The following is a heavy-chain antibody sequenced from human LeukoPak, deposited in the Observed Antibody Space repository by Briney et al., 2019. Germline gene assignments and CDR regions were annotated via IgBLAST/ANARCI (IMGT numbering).Heavy chain of an antibody. V-gene: IGHV1-8*01. J-gene: IGHJ4*02. D-gene: IGHD2-15*01. CDR3: AVWGMVAAFDY. CDR2: MNPNSGNT. Sequence: GASVKVSCKASGYTFTSYDINWVRQATGQGLEWMGWMNPNSGNTGYAQRFQGRVTMTRNTSISTAYMGLSSLRSDDTAVYYCAVWGMVAAFDYWGQGTLVTVSS. CDR1: GYTFTSYD.